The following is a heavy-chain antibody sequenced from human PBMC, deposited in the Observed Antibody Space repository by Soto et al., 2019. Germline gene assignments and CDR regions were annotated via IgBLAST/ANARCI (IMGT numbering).Heavy chain of an antibody. CDR3: GRDRLMAEVATKRNYYGMDV. J-gene: IGHJ6*02. D-gene: IGHD5-12*01. CDR2: INPNSGGT. Sequence: ASVKVSCKASGYTFTGYYMHWVRQAPGQGPEWMGWINPNSGGTNYAQKFQGWVTMTRDTSISTAYMELSRLRSDDTAVYYCGRDRLMAEVATKRNYYGMDVWGQGTMVTVSS. V-gene: IGHV1-2*04. CDR1: GYTFTGYY.